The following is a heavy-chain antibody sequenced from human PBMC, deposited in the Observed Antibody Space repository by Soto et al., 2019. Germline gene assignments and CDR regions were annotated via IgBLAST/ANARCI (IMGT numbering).Heavy chain of an antibody. J-gene: IGHJ4*02. CDR2: IKSDGSTT. CDR1: GFTLSNYW. D-gene: IGHD2-2*02. CDR3: ARLAILVSSDC. Sequence: GGSLRLSCAASGFTLSNYWMHWVRQAPGKGLEWVSRIKSDGSTTNYADSVKGRFTISRDNAKNTPYLQMNSLTAEDTAVYYCARLAILVSSDCWGQGSPVTVSS. V-gene: IGHV3-74*01.